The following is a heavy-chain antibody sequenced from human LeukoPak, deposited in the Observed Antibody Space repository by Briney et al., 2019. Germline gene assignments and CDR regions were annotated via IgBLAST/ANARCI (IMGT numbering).Heavy chain of an antibody. V-gene: IGHV3-48*04. Sequence: GGSLRLSCAASGFTFSSYSMNWVRQAPGKGLEWVSYISSSSSTIYYADSVKGRFTISRDNAKNSLYLQMNSLRAEDTAVYYCAAQKYYDSSGSTFPSFDYWGQGTLVTVSS. J-gene: IGHJ4*02. CDR2: ISSSSSTI. CDR1: GFTFSSYS. CDR3: AAQKYYDSSGSTFPSFDY. D-gene: IGHD3-22*01.